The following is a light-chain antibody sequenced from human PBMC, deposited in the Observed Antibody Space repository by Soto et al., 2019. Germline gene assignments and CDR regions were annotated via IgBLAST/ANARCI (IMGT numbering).Light chain of an antibody. J-gene: IGKJ5*01. CDR3: QHRSIWPVS. CDR1: QSVNNY. Sequence: EIVLTQSPATLSFSPGQRATLSCRARQSVNNYLHWYQQRPGQAPRLLIFDASNRATGIPPRFSGSGSATDFTLTISSLEPEDFAVYYCQHRSIWPVSFGQGTRLEIK. CDR2: DAS. V-gene: IGKV3-11*01.